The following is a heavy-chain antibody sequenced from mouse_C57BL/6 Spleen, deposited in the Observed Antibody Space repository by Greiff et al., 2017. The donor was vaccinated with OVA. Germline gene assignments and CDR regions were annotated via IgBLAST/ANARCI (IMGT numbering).Heavy chain of an antibody. CDR1: GFTFSDYG. V-gene: IGHV5-17*01. CDR3: AIDYDGYFDY. J-gene: IGHJ2*01. Sequence: EVKLMESGGGLVKPGGSLKLSCAASGFTFSDYGMHWVRQAPEKGLEWVAYISSGSSTIYYADTVKGRFTISRDNAKNTLFLQMTSLRSEDTAMYYCAIDYDGYFDYWGQGTTLTVSS. D-gene: IGHD2-4*01. CDR2: ISSGSSTI.